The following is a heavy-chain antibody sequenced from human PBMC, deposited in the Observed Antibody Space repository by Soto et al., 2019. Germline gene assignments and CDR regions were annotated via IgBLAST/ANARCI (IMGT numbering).Heavy chain of an antibody. D-gene: IGHD4-17*01. CDR1: GGTFSSYA. V-gene: IGHV1-69*01. Sequence: QVQLLQSGAEVNKPGSSVKVSCKASGGTFSSYAISWERQAPGQGLEWMGGIMPTSGTANYAQKFQCRVTITADESTSTAYMELSSLRSEDTAVYYCARGRADYGDGVSDYWGQGTLVTVSS. CDR2: IMPTSGTA. J-gene: IGHJ4*02. CDR3: ARGRADYGDGVSDY.